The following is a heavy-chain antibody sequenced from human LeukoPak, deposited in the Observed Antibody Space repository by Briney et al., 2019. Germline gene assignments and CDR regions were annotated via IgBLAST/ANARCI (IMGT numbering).Heavy chain of an antibody. CDR2: INSDGSST. D-gene: IGHD5-12*01. CDR1: GFTFSSYW. Sequence: GGSLRLSCAASGFTFSSYWMHCVRQAPGKGLVWVSRINSDGSSTSYADSVKGRFTIPRDNAKNTLYLQMNSLRPEDTAVYYCASDGATMFFDYGGQGTLVTVSS. J-gene: IGHJ4*02. V-gene: IGHV3-74*01. CDR3: ASDGATMFFDY.